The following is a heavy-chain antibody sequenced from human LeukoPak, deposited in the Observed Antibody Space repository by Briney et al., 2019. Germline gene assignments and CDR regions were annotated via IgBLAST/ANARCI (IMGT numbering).Heavy chain of an antibody. CDR1: GFTFSNAW. J-gene: IGHJ4*02. CDR3: TTDPVSPSYDSSGYRSADY. V-gene: IGHV3-15*04. Sequence: KAGGSLRLSCAASGFTFSNAWMNWVRQAPGKGLEWVGRIESKTDGGTTDYAAPVKGRFTISRDDSKNTLYLQMNSLKTEDTAVYYCTTDPVSPSYDSSGYRSADYWGQGTLVTVSS. D-gene: IGHD3-22*01. CDR2: IESKTDGGTT.